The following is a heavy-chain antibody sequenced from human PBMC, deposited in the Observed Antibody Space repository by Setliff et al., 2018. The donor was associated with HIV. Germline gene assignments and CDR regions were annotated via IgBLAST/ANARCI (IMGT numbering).Heavy chain of an antibody. CDR1: GGSSSSGRYY. CDR2: IYTSGST. J-gene: IGHJ4*02. CDR3: ARLVEVTAARRGFDY. V-gene: IGHV4-61*09. D-gene: IGHD2-21*02. Sequence: SETLSLTCTVSGGSSSSGRYYWNWIRQTAGKGLEWIGHIYTSGSTNYNPSLKSRVTISLDTSKNQFSLNLSSVTDADTAVYYGARLVEVTAARRGFDYWGQGTLVTVSS.